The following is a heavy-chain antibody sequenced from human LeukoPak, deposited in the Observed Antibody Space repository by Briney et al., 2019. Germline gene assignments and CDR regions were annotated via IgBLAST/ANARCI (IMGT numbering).Heavy chain of an antibody. CDR2: ANSDGSST. J-gene: IGHJ4*02. V-gene: IGHV3-74*01. D-gene: IGHD2/OR15-2a*01. CDR1: GLTPFSYFW. Sequence: GGSLRLSCEASGLTPFSYFWMHWVRQAPGKGLMWVSRANSDGSSTIYADSVKGRFTISRDNARNTLFLQMNSLSAEDTATYYCATGGEQYYDYWGQGTVVTVSS. CDR3: ATGGEQYYDY.